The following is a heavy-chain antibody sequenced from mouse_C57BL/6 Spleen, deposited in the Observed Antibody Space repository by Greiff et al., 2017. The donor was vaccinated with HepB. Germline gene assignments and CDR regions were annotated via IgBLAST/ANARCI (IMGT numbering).Heavy chain of an antibody. D-gene: IGHD3-3*01. CDR1: GYTFTSYW. J-gene: IGHJ4*01. V-gene: IGHV1-64*01. CDR2: IHPNSGST. Sequence: QVQLQQPGAELVKPGASVKLSCKASGYTFTSYWMHWVKQRPGQGLEWIGMIHPNSGSTNYNEKFKSKATLTVDKSSSTAYMQLSSLTSEDSAVYYCARTWLYYAMDYWGQGTSVTVSS. CDR3: ARTWLYYAMDY.